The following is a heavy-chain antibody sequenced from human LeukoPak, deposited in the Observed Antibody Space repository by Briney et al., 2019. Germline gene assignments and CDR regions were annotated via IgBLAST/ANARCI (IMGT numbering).Heavy chain of an antibody. Sequence: GGSLRLPCAASGFTFSSYWMSWVRQAPGKGLEWVANIKQDGSEKYYVDSVKGQFTISRDNAKNSLYLQMNSLRAEDTAVYYCARSTWGVTTGLDYWGQGTLVTVSS. CDR2: IKQDGSEK. V-gene: IGHV3-7*01. J-gene: IGHJ4*02. CDR3: ARSTWGVTTGLDY. CDR1: GFTFSSYW. D-gene: IGHD3-16*01.